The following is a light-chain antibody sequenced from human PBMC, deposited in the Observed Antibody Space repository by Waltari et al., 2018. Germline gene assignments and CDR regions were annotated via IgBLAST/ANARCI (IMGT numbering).Light chain of an antibody. V-gene: IGKV1-5*03. CDR2: KAS. J-gene: IGKJ1*01. Sequence: DIQMSQSPSTLSASVGDRVTITCRASQNINTWLAWHQQKPGKAPNLLIYKASSLESGVPSRFSGSGSGTEFTLTISSLQPDDFATYYCLQYNGEPRTSGQGTKVEVK. CDR3: LQYNGEPRT. CDR1: QNINTW.